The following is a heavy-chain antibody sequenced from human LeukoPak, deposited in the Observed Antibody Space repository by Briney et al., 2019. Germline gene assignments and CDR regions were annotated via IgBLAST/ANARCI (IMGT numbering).Heavy chain of an antibody. CDR2: IFGSGDTT. CDR1: GFTISSYG. V-gene: IGHV3-23*01. J-gene: IGHJ4*02. CDR3: AKDQKPDSGYDIDY. D-gene: IGHD5-12*01. Sequence: PGGSLRLSCAASGFTISSYGMNWVRQAPRKGLDGVSVIFGSGDTTNYADSVKGRFTISRDRSKNTLYLEMHSLRADDTAVYYCAKDQKPDSGYDIDYWGQGTLVIVSS.